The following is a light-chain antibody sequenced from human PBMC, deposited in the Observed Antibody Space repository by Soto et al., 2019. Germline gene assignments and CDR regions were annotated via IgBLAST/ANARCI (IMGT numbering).Light chain of an antibody. Sequence: QSALTQPRSVSGSPGQSVTISCTGTSSDIGSYNYVSWYQQHPGKAPKLVIYDVSKRPSGVPDRFSGSKSGNTVFLTISGLQAEDDADYSCCSYAGRDTYVLFGGGTKVTVL. CDR1: SSDIGSYNY. J-gene: IGLJ2*01. CDR2: DVS. CDR3: CSYAGRDTYVL. V-gene: IGLV2-11*01.